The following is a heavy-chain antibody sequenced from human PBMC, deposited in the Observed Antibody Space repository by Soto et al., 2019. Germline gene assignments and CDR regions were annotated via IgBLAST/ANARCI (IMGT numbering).Heavy chain of an antibody. CDR3: ATGPYGSGSYSDY. J-gene: IGHJ4*02. Sequence: GGSLRLSCAASGFTFSSYAVSWVRQAPGKGLEWVSAISGSGGSTYYADSVRGRFTISRDNSKNTLYLQMNSLRAEDTAVYYCATGPYGSGSYSDYWGQGTLVTVSS. CDR2: ISGSGGST. V-gene: IGHV3-23*01. D-gene: IGHD3-10*01. CDR1: GFTFSSYA.